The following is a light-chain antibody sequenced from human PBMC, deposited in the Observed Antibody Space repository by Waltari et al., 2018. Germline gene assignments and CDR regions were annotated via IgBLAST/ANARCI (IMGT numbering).Light chain of an antibody. V-gene: IGKV1-27*01. J-gene: IGKJ3*01. CDR1: QAISNY. Sequence: DIQMTQSPSFLSASVGDRVTITCRASQAISNYLAWYQQRPGKIPRLLIFSASTLQSGLPSRFSGGGSGTDFTLTITNFQPGDVATYYCQNYASAPLTFGPGTKVDIK. CDR2: SAS. CDR3: QNYASAPLT.